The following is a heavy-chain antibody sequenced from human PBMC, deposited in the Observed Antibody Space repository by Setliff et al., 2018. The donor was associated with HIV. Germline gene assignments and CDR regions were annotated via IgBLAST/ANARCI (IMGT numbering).Heavy chain of an antibody. J-gene: IGHJ6*03. V-gene: IGHV2-5*02. Sequence: ASGPTLVNPTQTLTLTCTCSGVSLSTSGVGVGWIRPPPGKDLEWLALIYWDDDKRYSPSLESRLTIPQDTSKNQVVLTMTNMDPVDTATYYCAHSYCSSTSCYPHYYYYMDVWGKGTTVTVSS. CDR1: GVSLSTSGVG. CDR2: IYWDDDK. CDR3: AHSYCSSTSCYPHYYYYMDV. D-gene: IGHD2-2*01.